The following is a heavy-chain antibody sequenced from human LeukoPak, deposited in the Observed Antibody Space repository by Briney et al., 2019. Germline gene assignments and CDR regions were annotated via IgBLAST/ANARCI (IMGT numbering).Heavy chain of an antibody. CDR3: AKQLRSKGYFDY. CDR2: IYSDGNT. J-gene: IGHJ4*02. CDR1: GFTVSNNY. V-gene: IGHV3-53*04. Sequence: GGSLRLSCAASGFTVSNNYMIWVRQATGKGLEWVSVIYSDGNTYYADSVRGRFTISRHSSMNTLYLRMNNLTADDTAVYYCAKQLRSKGYFDYWGQGTLVTVSS. D-gene: IGHD1-1*01.